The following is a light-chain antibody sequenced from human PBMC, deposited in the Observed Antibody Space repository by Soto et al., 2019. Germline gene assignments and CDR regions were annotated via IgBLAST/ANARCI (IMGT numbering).Light chain of an antibody. J-gene: IGLJ1*01. Sequence: QSVLTQPPSVSEAPGQRVTISCTGSSSNIGAGYEAHWYQQVPGTAPKLLTYENNNRPSGVPDRFSGSKSGTSASLAITGLKAEDEAEYYCQSYDSSLSGYVFGTGTKLTVL. CDR2: ENN. CDR3: QSYDSSLSGYV. CDR1: SSNIGAGYE. V-gene: IGLV1-40*01.